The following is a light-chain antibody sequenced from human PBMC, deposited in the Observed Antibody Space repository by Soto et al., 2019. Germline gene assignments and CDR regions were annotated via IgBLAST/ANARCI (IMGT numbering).Light chain of an antibody. CDR1: QSISSW. CDR3: QQYNSYSWT. J-gene: IGKJ1*01. Sequence: DIQMTQSPSTLXASVGDRVTXTXRASQSISSWLAWYQQKPGKAPKLLIYDASSLESGVPSRFSGSGSGTEFTLTISSLQPDDFATYYCQQYNSYSWTFGQGTKVEIK. CDR2: DAS. V-gene: IGKV1-5*01.